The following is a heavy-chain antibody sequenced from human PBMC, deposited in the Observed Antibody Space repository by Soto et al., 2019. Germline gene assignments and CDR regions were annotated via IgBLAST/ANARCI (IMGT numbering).Heavy chain of an antibody. D-gene: IGHD3-16*01. CDR3: ARELLSVGAYPDP. J-gene: IGHJ5*01. V-gene: IGHV3-21*01. CDR1: GFTFSTYT. Sequence: AESLRLSCAASGFTFSTYTMNWVRNAPRTGLERISSISSGSSDIYYSGPVKGRFTVSRDNTKNSLFLQMNNLRADDTAVAYCARELLSVGAYPDPLGQGTNGTVSS. CDR2: ISSGSSDI.